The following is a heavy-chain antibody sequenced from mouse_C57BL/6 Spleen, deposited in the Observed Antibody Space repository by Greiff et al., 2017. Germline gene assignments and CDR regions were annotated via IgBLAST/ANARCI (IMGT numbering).Heavy chain of an antibody. CDR1: GFSLTSYA. J-gene: IGHJ4*01. CDR2: IWTGGGT. V-gene: IGHV2-9-1*01. D-gene: IGHD1-1*01. CDR3: ARNYLTVVARMDY. Sequence: VHLVESGPGLVAPSQSLSITCTVSGFSLTSYAISWVRQPPGKGLEWLGVIWTGGGTNYNSALKSRLSISKNNSKSQVFLKMNSLQTDDTARYYCARNYLTVVARMDYWGQGTSVTVSS.